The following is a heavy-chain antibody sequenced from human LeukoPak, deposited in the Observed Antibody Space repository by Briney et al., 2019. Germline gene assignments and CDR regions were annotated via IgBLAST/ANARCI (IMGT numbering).Heavy chain of an antibody. D-gene: IGHD6-13*01. CDR3: ERDSGYSSSWYLIDDDFDI. Sequence: SETLSLTCAVSGGSVSGYYWSWVRQFPGRSLEWVGYIHYSGRTNYNPSLKSRITLSLETSSNQISLELKSVSSADTALYYCERDSGYSSSWYLIDDDFDIWGQGTMVIVSA. V-gene: IGHV4-59*02. CDR1: GGSVSGYY. CDR2: IHYSGRT. J-gene: IGHJ3*02.